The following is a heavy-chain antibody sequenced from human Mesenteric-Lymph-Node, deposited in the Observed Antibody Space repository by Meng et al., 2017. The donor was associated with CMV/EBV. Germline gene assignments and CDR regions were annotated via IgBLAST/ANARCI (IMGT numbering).Heavy chain of an antibody. CDR1: FRGDA. V-gene: IGHV1-69*01. CDR2: IVPVFSTA. J-gene: IGHJ4*02. CDR3: AKDSGYSGYDQPEPFDY. Sequence: FRGDAMHCVRQAPGQGLESMGGIVPVFSTADYAQKFQGRVTIAADESTSTAYMELSSLRSEDTAVYYCAKDSGYSGYDQPEPFDYWGQGTLVTVSS. D-gene: IGHD5-12*01.